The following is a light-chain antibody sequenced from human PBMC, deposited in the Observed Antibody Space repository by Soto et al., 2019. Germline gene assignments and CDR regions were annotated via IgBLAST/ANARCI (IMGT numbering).Light chain of an antibody. J-gene: IGLJ3*02. V-gene: IGLV2-14*01. Sequence: QSALNQPASGGGSPGQSIALSCTGTSSDVGGYNYVAWYRQYPGKAPKLMIFDVSNRPSGVSSRFSGSKSGNTASLTISGLQAGDEADYYCSSYTSSSTLMFGGGTKLTVL. CDR2: DVS. CDR3: SSYTSSSTLM. CDR1: SSDVGGYNY.